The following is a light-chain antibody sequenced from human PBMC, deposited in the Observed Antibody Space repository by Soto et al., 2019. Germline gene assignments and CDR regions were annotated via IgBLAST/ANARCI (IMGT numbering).Light chain of an antibody. J-gene: IGLJ2*01. V-gene: IGLV2-14*03. CDR1: SSDIGDYNY. CDR3: SSYTRTNTLV. CDR2: GVS. Sequence: QSALTQPASVSGSPGQSITVSCTGTSSDIGDYNYVSWYQHHPGKAPQLIIYGVSNRPSGISNRFSGSKSGNTASLTISGLQADDEADYYCSSYTRTNTLVFGGGTKLTVL.